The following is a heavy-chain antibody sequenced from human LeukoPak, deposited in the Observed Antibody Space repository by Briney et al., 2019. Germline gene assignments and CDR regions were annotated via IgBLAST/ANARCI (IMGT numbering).Heavy chain of an antibody. J-gene: IGHJ6*02. V-gene: IGHV3-7*05. CDR2: IKQDGSEK. D-gene: IGHD3-10*01. CDR3: ARDSFGERNYYGMDV. CDR1: EFSFSSYW. Sequence: PGGSLRLSCVDSEFSFSSYWMSWVRQAPGKGLEWEAKIKQDGSEKYYMDSVKGRFTISRDNAKNSLYLQMDSLRAEDTAVYYCARDSFGERNYYGMDVWGQGTTVTVSS.